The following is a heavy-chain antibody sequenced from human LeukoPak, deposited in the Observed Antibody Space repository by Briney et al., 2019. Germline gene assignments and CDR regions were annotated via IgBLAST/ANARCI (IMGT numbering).Heavy chain of an antibody. Sequence: PGGSLRLSCAASGFTFSSYGMSWVRQAPGKGLEWVSAISGSGGSTYYADSVKGRFTISRDNSKNTLYLQMNSLRAEDTAVYYCAKDLRVPGSGYSRNAFDIWGQGTMVTVSS. D-gene: IGHD3-22*01. CDR1: GFTFSSYG. J-gene: IGHJ3*02. V-gene: IGHV3-23*01. CDR3: AKDLRVPGSGYSRNAFDI. CDR2: ISGSGGST.